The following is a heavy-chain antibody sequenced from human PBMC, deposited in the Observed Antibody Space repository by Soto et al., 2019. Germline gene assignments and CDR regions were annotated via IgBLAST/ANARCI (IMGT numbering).Heavy chain of an antibody. CDR1: GFTFSDYY. J-gene: IGHJ4*02. CDR2: ISSSSSYT. CDR3: TRQGCGSTTCYSQLDY. D-gene: IGHD2-2*02. Sequence: PWGSLRLSCAASGFTFSDYYMTWIRQAPGKGLEWVSYISSSSSYTKYADSVKGRFTISRDNAKNSLYLQMNNLRAEDTAVYYCTRQGCGSTTCYSQLDYWGQGTLVTVSS. V-gene: IGHV3-11*06.